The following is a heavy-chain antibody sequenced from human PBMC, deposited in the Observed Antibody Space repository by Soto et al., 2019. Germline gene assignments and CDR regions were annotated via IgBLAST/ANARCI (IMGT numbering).Heavy chain of an antibody. CDR3: ARGSPRPLIVLISSYMDV. J-gene: IGHJ6*03. V-gene: IGHV4-39*07. CDR2: INHTGST. D-gene: IGHD2-8*01. Sequence: SETLSLTCTVSGGSISSSSYYWGWIRQPPGKGLEWIGEINHTGSTNYNPSLKSRVTISVDTSKNQFSLKLSSVTAADTAVYYCARGSPRPLIVLISSYMDVWGKGTTVTVSS. CDR1: GGSISSSSYY.